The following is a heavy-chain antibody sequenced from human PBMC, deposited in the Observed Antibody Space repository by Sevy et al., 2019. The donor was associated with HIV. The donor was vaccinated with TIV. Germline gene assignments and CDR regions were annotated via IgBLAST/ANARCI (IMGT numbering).Heavy chain of an antibody. CDR2: SYYNGHI. CDR3: AGENAWGRGYS. J-gene: IGHJ4*02. Sequence: SETLSLTCTVSGGSITSRYWNWIRQPPGKGLEWRANSYYNGHINYNPSLKRRVTLSLDTSKNQFSLRLSSVTAADTAMYYCAGENAWGRGYSWGQGTLVTVSS. D-gene: IGHD1-26*01. V-gene: IGHV4-59*08. CDR1: GGSITSRY.